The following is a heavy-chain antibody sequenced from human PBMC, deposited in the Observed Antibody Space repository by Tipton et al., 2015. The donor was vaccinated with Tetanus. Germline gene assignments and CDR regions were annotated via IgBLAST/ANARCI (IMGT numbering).Heavy chain of an antibody. J-gene: IGHJ4*02. Sequence: LVQPSQTLSLTCTVSGGSISSGGYYWSWIRQRPGKGLEWIGDIYSSGSTYSNPSLKGRVTISVDTSKNQFSLRLNSVTAADTAVYYCARDQARGARGWNYFDYWGLGTLVTVSS. V-gene: IGHV4-31*03. CDR1: GGSISSGGYY. CDR2: IYSSGST. D-gene: IGHD1-26*01. CDR3: ARDQARGARGWNYFDY.